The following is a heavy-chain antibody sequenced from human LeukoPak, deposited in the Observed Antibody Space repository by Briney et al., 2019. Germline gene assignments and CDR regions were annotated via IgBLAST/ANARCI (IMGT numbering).Heavy chain of an antibody. Sequence: ASVNVSCKASGYTFTSYAMHWVRQAPGQRLEWMEWINVGNGNTKYSQKFQGTVTITRDTSASTAYMELSSLRSEDTAVYYCARDKAGSGWYREAFDIWGQGTMVTVSS. CDR2: INVGNGNT. J-gene: IGHJ3*02. V-gene: IGHV1-3*01. D-gene: IGHD6-19*01. CDR1: GYTFTSYA. CDR3: ARDKAGSGWYREAFDI.